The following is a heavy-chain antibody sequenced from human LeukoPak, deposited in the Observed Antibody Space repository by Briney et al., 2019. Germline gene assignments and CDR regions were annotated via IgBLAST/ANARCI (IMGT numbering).Heavy chain of an antibody. J-gene: IGHJ4*02. CDR1: GYSISSGYY. Sequence: ASETLSLTCTVSGYSISSGYYWGWIRQPPGKGLEWIGSIYHSGSTYYNPSLKSRVTISVDTSKNQFSLKLSSVTAADTAVYYCARGRRYGPPLGYWGQGTLVTVSS. CDR3: ARGRRYGPPLGY. CDR2: IYHSGST. V-gene: IGHV4-38-2*02. D-gene: IGHD5-18*01.